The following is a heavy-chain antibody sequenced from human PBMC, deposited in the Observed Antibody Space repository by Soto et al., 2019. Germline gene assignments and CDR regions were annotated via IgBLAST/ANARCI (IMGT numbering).Heavy chain of an antibody. V-gene: IGHV3-30*18. CDR3: AKDRGLADPHYYGLDV. Sequence: PGGSLRLSCAASDFTFSTYGMHWVRQTPGKGLEWLAVISYDGSKTHHADSVKGRFTTSRDNTKNTLFLQMDSLRVDDTAMYYCAKDRGLADPHYYGLDVWGQGTTVTVSS. J-gene: IGHJ6*02. CDR1: DFTFSTYG. CDR2: ISYDGSKT. D-gene: IGHD3-10*01.